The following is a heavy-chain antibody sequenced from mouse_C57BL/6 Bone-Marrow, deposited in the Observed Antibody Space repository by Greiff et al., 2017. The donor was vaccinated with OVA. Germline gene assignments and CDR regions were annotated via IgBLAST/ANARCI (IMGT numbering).Heavy chain of an antibody. J-gene: IGHJ2*01. V-gene: IGHV6-3*01. Sequence: EVKLQESGGGLVQPGGSMKLSCAASGFTFSNYWMNWVRQSPEKGLEWVAQIRLKSDNYATNYAESVKGRFTISRDDSKSSVYLQMNNLRAEDTGIYYCIYGSSYVLFDYWGQGTTLTVSS. CDR2: IRLKSDNYAT. D-gene: IGHD1-1*01. CDR3: IYGSSYVLFDY. CDR1: GFTFSNYW.